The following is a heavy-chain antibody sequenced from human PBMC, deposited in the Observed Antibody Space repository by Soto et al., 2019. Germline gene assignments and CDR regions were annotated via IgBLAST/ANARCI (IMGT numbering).Heavy chain of an antibody. CDR1: LFTFTSSA. D-gene: IGHD3-22*01. J-gene: IGHJ4*02. V-gene: IGHV1-58*01. CDR2: IVVGSGNT. Sequence: SSVKVSCKASLFTFTSSAVQCVRQARGQRLEWIGWIVVGSGNTNYAQKFQERVTITRDMSTSTAYMELSSLRSEDTAVYYCAAWYYYDSSGYSPIDYWGQGTLVTVSS. CDR3: AAWYYYDSSGYSPIDY.